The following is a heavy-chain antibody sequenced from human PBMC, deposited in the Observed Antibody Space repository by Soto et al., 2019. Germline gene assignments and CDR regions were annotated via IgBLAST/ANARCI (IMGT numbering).Heavy chain of an antibody. CDR1: GGSISSGDYY. CDR2: IYYSGST. J-gene: IGHJ5*02. Sequence: PLETLSLTCTVSGGSISSGDYYWSWIRQPPGKGLEWIGYIYYSGSTYYNPSLKSRVTISVDTSKNQFSLKLSSVTAADTAVYYCARHYRTPDINWFDPWGQGTLVTVSS. V-gene: IGHV4-30-4*01. D-gene: IGHD1-26*01. CDR3: ARHYRTPDINWFDP.